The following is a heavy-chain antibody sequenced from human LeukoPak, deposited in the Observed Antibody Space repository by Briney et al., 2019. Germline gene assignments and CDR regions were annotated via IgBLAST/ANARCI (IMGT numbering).Heavy chain of an antibody. Sequence: SETLSLTCSVSGYSISSSYYWGWIRQPPGKGLEWIGSIYHSGNTYYNPSLKSRVTISVDTSKNQFSLKLNSVTAADTAVYYCAREKIGYYDGSGRGWFDPWGQGTLVTVSS. J-gene: IGHJ5*02. D-gene: IGHD3-22*01. CDR1: GYSISSSYY. V-gene: IGHV4-38-2*02. CDR2: IYHSGNT. CDR3: AREKIGYYDGSGRGWFDP.